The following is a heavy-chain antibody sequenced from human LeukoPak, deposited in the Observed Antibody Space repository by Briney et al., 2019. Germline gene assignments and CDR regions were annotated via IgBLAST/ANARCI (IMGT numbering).Heavy chain of an antibody. V-gene: IGHV4-59*08. CDR3: ARRIVASDAFDY. J-gene: IGHJ4*02. D-gene: IGHD6-25*01. Sequence: PSETLSLTCTVSGGSISSYYWSWIRQPPGKGLEWLAYIYYSGSTNYSPSLKSRVTMSVDTSKNQFSLSLTSVTAADTAVYYCARRIVASDAFDYWGRGTLVTVSS. CDR1: GGSISSYY. CDR2: IYYSGST.